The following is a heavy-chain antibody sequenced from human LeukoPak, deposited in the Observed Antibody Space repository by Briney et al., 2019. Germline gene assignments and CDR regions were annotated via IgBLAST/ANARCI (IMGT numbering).Heavy chain of an antibody. CDR3: ARVTVTTVTFDY. V-gene: IGHV4-39*07. D-gene: IGHD4-11*01. Sequence: PSETLSLTCTVSGGSISSSTDSWGWIRQPPGKGLAWIGSIYYGGSTYYNPSLKSRVTISADTSKNQFSLKLNSVTAADTAVYYCARVTVTTVTFDYWGQGTLVTVSS. J-gene: IGHJ4*02. CDR1: GGSISSSTDS. CDR2: IYYGGST.